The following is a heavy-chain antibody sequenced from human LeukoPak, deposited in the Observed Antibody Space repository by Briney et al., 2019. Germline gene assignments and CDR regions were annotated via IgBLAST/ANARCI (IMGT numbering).Heavy chain of an antibody. CDR1: GYTFTGYY. Sequence: GASVKVSCKASGYTFTGYYIHWVRQAPGQGLEWMGWINPNSGGANYAQKFQGRVTMTRDTSISTAYMELSRLRSDDTAVYYCARDYFSANDYWGQGTLVTVSS. J-gene: IGHJ4*02. D-gene: IGHD2/OR15-2a*01. CDR2: INPNSGGA. V-gene: IGHV1-2*02. CDR3: ARDYFSANDY.